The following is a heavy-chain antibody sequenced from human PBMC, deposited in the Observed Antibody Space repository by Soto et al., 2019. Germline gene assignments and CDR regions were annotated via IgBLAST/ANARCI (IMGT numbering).Heavy chain of an antibody. CDR1: GDTFNSYV. J-gene: IGHJ4*02. V-gene: IGHV1-69*17. Sequence: QVQLVQSGAEVKRPGSSVKVSCESSGDTFNSYVISWVRQAPGQGLEWMGGIIPIIGVTHYAQKFQGRVTISALSSTGTAYMELTNLGCEDTALYYCAGESLGAKGADHWGQGTLVTVSS. CDR2: IIPIIGVT. CDR3: AGESLGAKGADH. D-gene: IGHD3-16*01.